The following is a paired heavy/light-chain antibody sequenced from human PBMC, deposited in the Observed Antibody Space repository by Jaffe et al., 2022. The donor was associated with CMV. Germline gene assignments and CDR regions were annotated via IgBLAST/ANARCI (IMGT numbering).Light chain of an antibody. J-gene: IGLJ1*01. CDR3: GSYTSSNNYV. CDR2: EVS. V-gene: IGLV2-8*01. CDR1: SNDVDGYNY. Sequence: QSALTQPPSASGSPGQSVTISCTGSSNDVDGYNYVSWYQQHPGKAPKLMIYEVSKRPSGVPDRFSGSKSGNTASLTVSGLQTEDEADYYCGSYTSSNNYVFGTGTKVTV.
Heavy chain of an antibody. CDR1: GGSISSSSYY. Sequence: QLHLQESGPGLVKSSETLSLTCTVSGGSISSSSYYWGWIRQPPGKGLEWIGSIFYTGSTYYNPSLQSRVTISRDTSKNQFSLKLSSVTATDTAVYYCAREYSSGWFGAHYYHGMDVWGQGTTVSVSS. CDR3: AREYSSGWFGAHYYHGMDV. J-gene: IGHJ6*01. CDR2: IFYTGST. V-gene: IGHV4-39*02. D-gene: IGHD6-19*01.